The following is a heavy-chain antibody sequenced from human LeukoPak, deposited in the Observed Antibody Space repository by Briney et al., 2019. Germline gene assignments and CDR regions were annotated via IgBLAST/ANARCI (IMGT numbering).Heavy chain of an antibody. CDR1: GYTFTGYY. CDR3: AKVEAFDI. V-gene: IGHV1-2*02. CDR2: ISPNSGGT. D-gene: IGHD5-24*01. Sequence: GASVKVPCKASGYTFTGYYIHWVRQAPGQGLEWMGWISPNSGGTNYARKFQGRVTMTRDTSISTAYMELSRLTSDDTAVYYCAKVEAFDIWGQGTMVTVSS. J-gene: IGHJ3*02.